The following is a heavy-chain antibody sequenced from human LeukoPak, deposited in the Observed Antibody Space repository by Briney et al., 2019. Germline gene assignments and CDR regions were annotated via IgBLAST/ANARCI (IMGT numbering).Heavy chain of an antibody. D-gene: IGHD3-10*01. CDR2: MNPNSGNT. V-gene: IGHV1-8*01. CDR1: GYTFTSYD. J-gene: IGHJ3*02. CDR3: ATPVRGVPFDAFDI. Sequence: ASVKVSCKASGYTFTSYDINWVRQATGQGLEWMGWMNPNSGNTGYAQKFQGRVTMTEDTSTDTAYMELSSLRSEDTAVYYCATPVRGVPFDAFDIWGQGTMVTVSS.